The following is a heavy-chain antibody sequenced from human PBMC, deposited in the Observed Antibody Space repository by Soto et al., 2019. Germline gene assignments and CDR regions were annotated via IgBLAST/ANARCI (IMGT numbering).Heavy chain of an antibody. V-gene: IGHV6-1*01. J-gene: IGHJ5*02. CDR2: TYYRSKWYN. Sequence: TLSLTCAISGDSVSSNSAAWNWIRQSPSRGLEWLGRTYYRSKWYNDYAVSVKSRITINPDTSKNQFSLQLNSVTPEDTAVYYCARAPYYDSSGYSDSWFDPWGQGTLVTVPS. CDR1: GDSVSSNSAA. D-gene: IGHD3-22*01. CDR3: ARAPYYDSSGYSDSWFDP.